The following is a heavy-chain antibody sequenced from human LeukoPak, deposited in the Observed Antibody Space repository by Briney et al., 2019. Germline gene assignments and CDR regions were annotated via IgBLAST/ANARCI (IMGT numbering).Heavy chain of an antibody. CDR1: GYTFTGYY. Sequence: GASVKVSCKASGYTFTGYYMHWVRQAPGQGLEWMGWINPNSGGTNYAQKFQGRVTMTRDTSISTAYMELNSLRAEDTAVYYCAKVNRGYSGYDPFGYWGQGTLVTVSS. V-gene: IGHV1-2*02. D-gene: IGHD5-12*01. J-gene: IGHJ4*02. CDR3: AKVNRGYSGYDPFGY. CDR2: INPNSGGT.